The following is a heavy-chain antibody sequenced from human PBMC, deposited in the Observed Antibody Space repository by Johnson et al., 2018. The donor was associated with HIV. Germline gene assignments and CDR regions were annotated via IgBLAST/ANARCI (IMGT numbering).Heavy chain of an antibody. CDR3: YTSSFEAAFDV. D-gene: IGHD6-6*01. J-gene: IGHJ3*01. CDR1: GFIFSNYG. CDR2: ISYDGSNK. V-gene: IGHV3-30*03. Sequence: QVQLVESGGGVVQPGRSLRLSCAASGFIFSNYGMNWVRQAPGKGLEWVAVISYDGSNKYYADSVKGRFTISRDNSKNTLFLQMNSLRAEDTALYYCYTSSFEAAFDVWGQGTMVTVSS.